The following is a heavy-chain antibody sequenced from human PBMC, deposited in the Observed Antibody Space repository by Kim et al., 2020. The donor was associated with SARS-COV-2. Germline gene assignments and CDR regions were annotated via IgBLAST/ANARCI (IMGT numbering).Heavy chain of an antibody. CDR1: GFTLSQAW. Sequence: GGSLRLSCAASGFTLSQAWMNWVRQAPGKGLEYIGRILSNSDGGTTHYAAPVKGRFTTSRDDSKNTRFLQMTSLQTEDTAEYFGTTDRGESGKFYDFDF. V-gene: IGHV3-15*01. J-gene: IGHJ4*01. CDR3: TTDRGESGKFYDFDF. D-gene: IGHD2-15*01. CDR2: ILSNSDGGTT.